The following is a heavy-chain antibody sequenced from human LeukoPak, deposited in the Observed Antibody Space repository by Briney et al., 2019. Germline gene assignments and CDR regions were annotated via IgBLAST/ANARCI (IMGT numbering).Heavy chain of an antibody. CDR2: INPNSGGT. CDR1: GYTFTGYY. V-gene: IGHV1-2*02. CDR3: AMLLEMATINDY. Sequence: ASVKVSCKASGYTFTGYYMHWVRQAPGQGLEWKGWINPNSGGTNYAQKFQGRVTMTRDTSISTAYMELSRLRSDDTAVYYCAMLLEMATINDYWGQGTLVTVSS. J-gene: IGHJ4*02. D-gene: IGHD5-24*01.